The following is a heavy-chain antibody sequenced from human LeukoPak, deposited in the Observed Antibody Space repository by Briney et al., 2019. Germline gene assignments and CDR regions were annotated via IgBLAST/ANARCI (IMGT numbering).Heavy chain of an antibody. CDR3: AREAHMIVAPHAFDI. D-gene: IGHD3-22*01. Sequence: PGGSLRLSCAASGFTFSDYYMSWIRQAPGKGVEWVSYISSSSSYTNYADSVKGRFTISRDNAKNSLYLQMNSLRAEDTAVYYCAREAHMIVAPHAFDIWGQGTMVTVSS. J-gene: IGHJ3*02. CDR1: GFTFSDYY. CDR2: ISSSSSYT. V-gene: IGHV3-11*05.